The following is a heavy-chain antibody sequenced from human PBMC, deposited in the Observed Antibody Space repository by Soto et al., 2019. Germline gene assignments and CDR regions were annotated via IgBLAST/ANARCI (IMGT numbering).Heavy chain of an antibody. CDR2: IFGGGSA. Sequence: VQLVESGGGLIQPGGSLRLSCAASGFSVSYNCMTWVRQAPGKGLELVSVIFGGGSAYYADSVSGRFTISRDDSKNTVYLQMNSLRAEATAVYYCARDQRPSDYYSYSGMDVWGQGTTVTVSS. CDR3: ARDQRPSDYYSYSGMDV. J-gene: IGHJ6*02. D-gene: IGHD6-25*01. CDR1: GFSVSYNC. V-gene: IGHV3-53*01.